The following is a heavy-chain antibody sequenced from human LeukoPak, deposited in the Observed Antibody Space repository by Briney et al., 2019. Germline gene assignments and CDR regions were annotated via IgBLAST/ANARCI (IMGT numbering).Heavy chain of an antibody. CDR1: GFTFSSYA. CDR2: ISSNGGST. D-gene: IGHD3-16*01. Sequence: GGSLRLSCAASGFTFSSYAMHWVRQAPGKGLEYVSAISSNGGSTYYANSVKGRFTISRDNSKNTLYLQMGSLRAEDMAVYYCARVSGGGVGDYWGQGTLVTVSS. CDR3: ARVSGGGVGDY. V-gene: IGHV3-64*01. J-gene: IGHJ4*02.